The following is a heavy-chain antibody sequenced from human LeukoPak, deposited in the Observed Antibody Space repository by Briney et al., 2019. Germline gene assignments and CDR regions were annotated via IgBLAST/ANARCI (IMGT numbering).Heavy chain of an antibody. D-gene: IGHD1-26*01. J-gene: IGHJ4*02. V-gene: IGHV3-23*05. CDR2: VNNKGNNK. Sequence: GGSLRLSCAATRFTFSRYAMSWVRQAPGKGLEWVSAVNNKGNNKYYADSVKGRFTISRDNSKNTLYLRMDSLRAEDTAVYYCAKDVRGGPILGAGSVDFWGQGTLVTVSS. CDR3: AKDVRGGPILGAGSVDF. CDR1: RFTFSRYA.